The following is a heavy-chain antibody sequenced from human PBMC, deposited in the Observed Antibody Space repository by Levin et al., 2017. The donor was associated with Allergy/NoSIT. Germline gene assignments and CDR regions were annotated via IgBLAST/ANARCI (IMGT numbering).Heavy chain of an antibody. CDR2: INHSGSP. J-gene: IGHJ4*02. CDR1: GGSFSGYY. D-gene: IGHD3-9*01. Sequence: SETLSLTCAVYGGSFSGYYWSWIRQPPGKGLEWIGEINHSGSPNYNPSLQSRVTISVDTSKNLFSLKLSSLTAADTAVYYCARSLLYFDWLPLWGHWGQGSLVTVSS. CDR3: ARSLLYFDWLPLWGH. V-gene: IGHV4-34*01.